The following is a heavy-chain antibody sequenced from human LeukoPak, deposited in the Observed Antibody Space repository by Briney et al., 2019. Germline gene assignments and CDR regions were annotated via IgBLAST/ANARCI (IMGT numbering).Heavy chain of an antibody. Sequence: GGSLRLSCAASGSTFSNRWMSWVRQAPGKGLEWVAVISFDGSKKYYADSVKGRFTISRDNSKSTLYLQMNSLRAEDTAVYYCARGSIAAAGSSKGYMDVWGKGTTVTVSS. J-gene: IGHJ6*03. D-gene: IGHD6-13*01. CDR1: GSTFSNRW. CDR2: ISFDGSKK. CDR3: ARGSIAAAGSSKGYMDV. V-gene: IGHV3-30-3*01.